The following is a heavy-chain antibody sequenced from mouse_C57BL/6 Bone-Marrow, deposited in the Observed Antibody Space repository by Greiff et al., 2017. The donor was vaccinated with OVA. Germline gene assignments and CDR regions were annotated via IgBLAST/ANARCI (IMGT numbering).Heavy chain of an antibody. D-gene: IGHD1-1*01. CDR2: ISDGGSYT. V-gene: IGHV5-4*01. J-gene: IGHJ2*01. CDR1: GFTFSSYA. CDR3: EREGYGSSRDY. Sequence: EVMLVESGGGLVKPGGSLKLSCAASGFTFSSYAMSWVRQTPEKRLEWVATISDGGSYTYYPDNVKGRFTISRDNAKNTLYLQMSQLKSEETAMYYCEREGYGSSRDYWGQGTTLTVSS.